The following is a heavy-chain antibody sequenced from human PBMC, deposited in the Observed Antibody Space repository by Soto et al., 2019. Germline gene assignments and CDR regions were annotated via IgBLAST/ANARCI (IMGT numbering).Heavy chain of an antibody. CDR2: ISNSGGRT. CDR1: GFTFSSYA. D-gene: IGHD2-2*01. Sequence: EVQLLESRGGLVQPGGPLRLSCAASGFTFSSYAMSWVRQAPGKGLEWVSTISNSGGRTYYADSVKGRFAISRDNSKNTLYLQMTSLRPEDTAVYYCASSSTVLLPTAMTGWFDPWGQGTLVTVSS. V-gene: IGHV3-23*01. CDR3: ASSSTVLLPTAMTGWFDP. J-gene: IGHJ5*02.